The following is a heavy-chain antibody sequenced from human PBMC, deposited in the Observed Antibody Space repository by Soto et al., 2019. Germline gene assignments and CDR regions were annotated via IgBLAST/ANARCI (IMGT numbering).Heavy chain of an antibody. CDR1: GVSFTDHG. CDR3: ASGVVSGFEHWYFDL. D-gene: IGHD5-12*01. J-gene: IGHJ2*01. V-gene: IGHV1-69*01. CDR2: FTPKFGTA. Sequence: QVQLVQSGAEVKKPGSSVKVSCRASGVSFTDHGISWLRQAPGQGLEWIGGFTPKFGTANYAPKFQGRVSITADESKTTASVTLGSLRPEDTAVYFCASGVVSGFEHWYFDLWGRGTLITVSS.